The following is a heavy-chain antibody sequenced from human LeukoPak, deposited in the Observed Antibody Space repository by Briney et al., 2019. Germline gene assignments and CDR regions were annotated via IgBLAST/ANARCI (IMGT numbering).Heavy chain of an antibody. D-gene: IGHD2-21*01. J-gene: IGHJ6*03. V-gene: IGHV4-59*01. CDR2: FYHSGST. CDR3: ARGPSYCGGDCYSHYYYYYMDV. CDR1: GGFNTHYY. Sequence: SETLSLTCSVSGGFNTHYYWSWIRQPPGKGLEWIGYFYHSGSTNYNPSLKSRVTISVDTSKNHFSLKLSSVTAADTAVYYCARGPSYCGGDCYSHYYYYYMDVWGKGTTVTVSS.